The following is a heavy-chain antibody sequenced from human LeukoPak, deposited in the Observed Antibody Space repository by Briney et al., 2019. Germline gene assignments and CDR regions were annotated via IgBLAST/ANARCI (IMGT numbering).Heavy chain of an antibody. CDR1: GFTFNNYV. D-gene: IGHD3-10*01. Sequence: GGSLRLSCAAPGFTFNNYVMSWVRQAPGKGLEWVSGISGSGASKVYADSVRGRFTISRDNSKNTLYLQMNSLGAADTAVYYCARFGGFDYWGQGTLVTVSS. CDR3: ARFGGFDY. V-gene: IGHV3-23*01. CDR2: ISGSGASK. J-gene: IGHJ4*02.